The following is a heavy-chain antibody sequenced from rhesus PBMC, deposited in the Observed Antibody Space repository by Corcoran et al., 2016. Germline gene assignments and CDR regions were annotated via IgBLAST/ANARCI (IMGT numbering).Heavy chain of an antibody. CDR1: GGSTSRNY. V-gene: IGHV4-173*01. Sequence: QLQLQESGPGLVKPSETLSLTCAVSGGSTSRNYWSWIRQPPGKGLEWIGRISGSGGNTDYNPSLKSRVTISTDTSNNQFSLKLTSVTAADTAIYYCARGRGYSNSIDYWGQGVLVSVSS. CDR3: ARGRGYSNSIDY. CDR2: ISGSGGNT. D-gene: IGHD5-36*01. J-gene: IGHJ4*01.